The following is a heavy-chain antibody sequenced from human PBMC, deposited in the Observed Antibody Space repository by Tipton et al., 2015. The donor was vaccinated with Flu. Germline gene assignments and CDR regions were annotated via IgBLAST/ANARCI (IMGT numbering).Heavy chain of an antibody. CDR3: ARDMPQGVVVIPPAKRFDF. Sequence: QLMQSGAEVKKPGASVKVSCKASGYTFNRYGISWVRQAPGQGLEWMGWISPYTDNRNYAQRFQGRVTMTTDTSTSTAFMELRSLTSDDTAVYYCARDMPQGVVVIPPAKRFDFWGQGTLVTVSS. J-gene: IGHJ4*02. V-gene: IGHV1-18*01. CDR2: ISPYTDNR. D-gene: IGHD2-2*01. CDR1: GYTFNRYG.